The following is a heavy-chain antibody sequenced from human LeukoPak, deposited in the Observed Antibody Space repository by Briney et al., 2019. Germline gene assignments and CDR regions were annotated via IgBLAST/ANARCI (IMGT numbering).Heavy chain of an antibody. Sequence: GGSLRLSCAASGFTFSSYWMSWVRQAPGKGLEWVANIKQDGSEKYYVDSVKGRFTISRDNAKNSLYLQMNSLRAEDTAVYYCARGYDYVWGSYRSTDDYWGQGTLVTVSS. CDR3: ARGYDYVWGSYRSTDDY. V-gene: IGHV3-7*03. CDR1: GFTFSSYW. D-gene: IGHD3-16*02. J-gene: IGHJ4*02. CDR2: IKQDGSEK.